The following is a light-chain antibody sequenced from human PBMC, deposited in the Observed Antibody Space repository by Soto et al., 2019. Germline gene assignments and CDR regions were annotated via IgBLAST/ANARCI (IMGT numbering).Light chain of an antibody. Sequence: EMLLTQSPGTLSLSPGERATLSCRASQSVRSSYLAWYQQKPGQAPRLLIYGASSRATGIPDRFSGSGSGTDFTLTISRLEPEDFAVYYCQQYDDSLTWTFGQGTKVDIK. CDR3: QQYDDSLTWT. J-gene: IGKJ1*01. CDR2: GAS. V-gene: IGKV3-20*01. CDR1: QSVRSSY.